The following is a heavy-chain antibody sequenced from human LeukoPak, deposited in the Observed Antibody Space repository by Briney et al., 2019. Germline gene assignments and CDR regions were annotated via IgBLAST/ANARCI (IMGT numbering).Heavy chain of an antibody. CDR3: ARDGECSGGTCYHDY. Sequence: GRCLRLSCAASGFTFSDYSMSWIHQAPGKWLEWVSYISSGPSTIYYADSVKGRFTISRDNAMNSLYLQMNSLRAEDTAVYYCARDGECSGGTCYHDYWGQGTLVTVSS. CDR1: GFTFSDYS. V-gene: IGHV3-11*01. D-gene: IGHD2-15*01. CDR2: ISSGPSTI. J-gene: IGHJ4*02.